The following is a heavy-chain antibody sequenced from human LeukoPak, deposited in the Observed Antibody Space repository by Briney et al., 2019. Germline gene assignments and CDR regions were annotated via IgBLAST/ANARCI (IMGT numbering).Heavy chain of an antibody. CDR1: GFTFSDYY. J-gene: IGHJ3*02. Sequence: GGSLRLSCAASGFTFSDYYMSWIRQAPGKGLEWVSYISSSGSTIYYADSVKGRFTISRDNAKNSLYLQMNSLRAEDTAVYYCATAALRYFDWLPAFDAFDIWGQGTMVTVSS. CDR2: ISSSGSTI. CDR3: ATAALRYFDWLPAFDAFDI. V-gene: IGHV3-11*04. D-gene: IGHD3-9*01.